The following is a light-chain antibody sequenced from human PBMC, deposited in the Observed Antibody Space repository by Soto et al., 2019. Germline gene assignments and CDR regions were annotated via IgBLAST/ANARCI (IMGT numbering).Light chain of an antibody. Sequence: EIVLTQSPGTLSLSPGERATLSCRASQSVSSNYLARYQHKPGQAPRLLIYGATSRATGIPDRFSGSVSGSDFTLSISRLEPEDFAVYYCQQYGRSPRFTFGPGTKVDSK. J-gene: IGKJ3*01. CDR3: QQYGRSPRFT. CDR1: QSVSSNY. V-gene: IGKV3-20*01. CDR2: GAT.